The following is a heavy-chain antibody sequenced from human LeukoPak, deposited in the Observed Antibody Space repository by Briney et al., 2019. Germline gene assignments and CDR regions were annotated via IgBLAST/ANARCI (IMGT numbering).Heavy chain of an antibody. J-gene: IGHJ4*02. D-gene: IGHD1-26*01. CDR2: ISSSSSTI. Sequence: GGSLRLSCAASGFTFSSYSMNWVRQAPGKGLEWVSYISSSSSTIYYADSVKGRFTISRDNAKNSLYLQMNSLRAEDTAVYYCARGREWELFDYWGQGTLVTVSS. V-gene: IGHV3-48*04. CDR3: ARGREWELFDY. CDR1: GFTFSSYS.